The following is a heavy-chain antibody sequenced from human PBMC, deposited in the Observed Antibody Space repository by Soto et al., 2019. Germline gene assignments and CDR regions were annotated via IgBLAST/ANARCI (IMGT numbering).Heavy chain of an antibody. D-gene: IGHD5-12*01. Sequence: QVQLVESGGGVVQPGRSLRLSCAASGFTFSNYAMHWVRQAPGKGLERVAVISYDGSNKYYADSVKGRFTISRDNSKNTLSLQMNSLMAWDSAVYYCGSYLEVATIVGGRWGQGSLVTVSS. V-gene: IGHV3-30-3*01. CDR2: ISYDGSNK. CDR3: GSYLEVATIVGGR. J-gene: IGHJ4*02. CDR1: GFTFSNYA.